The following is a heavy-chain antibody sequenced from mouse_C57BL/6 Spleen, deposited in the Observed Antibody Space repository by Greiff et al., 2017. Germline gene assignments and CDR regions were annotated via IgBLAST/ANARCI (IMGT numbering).Heavy chain of an antibody. CDR1: GFNIKDYY. J-gene: IGHJ2*01. Sequence: EVKLMESGAELVRPGASVKLSCTASGFNIKDYYMHWVKQRPEQGLEWIGRIDPEDGDTEYAPKFQGKATMTADTSSNTAYLQLSSLTSEDTAVYYCTACYGSSYLDYWGQGTTLTVSS. CDR2: IDPEDGDT. V-gene: IGHV14-1*01. D-gene: IGHD1-1*01. CDR3: TACYGSSYLDY.